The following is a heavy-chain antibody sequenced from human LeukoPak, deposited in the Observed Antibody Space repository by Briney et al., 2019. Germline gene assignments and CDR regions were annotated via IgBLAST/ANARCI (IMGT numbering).Heavy chain of an antibody. D-gene: IGHD6-19*01. Sequence: GGSLRLSCAGSGFTFSSYGMHWVRQAPGKGLEWVAVIWYDGSNKYYADSVKGRFTISRDNSKNTLYLQMNSLRAEDTAVYYCAKDQGIAVAGHHFDYWGQGTLVTVSS. CDR3: AKDQGIAVAGHHFDY. J-gene: IGHJ4*02. CDR1: GFTFSSYG. CDR2: IWYDGSNK. V-gene: IGHV3-33*06.